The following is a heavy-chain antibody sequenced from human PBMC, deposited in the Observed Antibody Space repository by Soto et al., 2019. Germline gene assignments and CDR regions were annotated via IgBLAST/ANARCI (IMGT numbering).Heavy chain of an antibody. CDR1: GFTFSSYG. Sequence: PGGSLRLSCAASGFTFSSYGMHWVRQAPGKLLEWVAVISYDGSNKYYADSVKGRFTISRDNSKNTLYLQMNSLRAEDTAVYYCAKGPSWSSGGSYYHYFYGMDVWGQGTTVTVSS. J-gene: IGHJ6*02. CDR2: ISYDGSNK. V-gene: IGHV3-30*18. CDR3: AKGPSWSSGGSYYHYFYGMDV. D-gene: IGHD1-26*01.